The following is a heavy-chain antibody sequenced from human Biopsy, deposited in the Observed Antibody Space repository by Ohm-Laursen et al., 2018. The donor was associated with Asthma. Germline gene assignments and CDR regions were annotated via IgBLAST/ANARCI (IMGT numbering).Heavy chain of an antibody. D-gene: IGHD3-10*01. V-gene: IGHV1-18*01. CDR3: ARAVDYSHYYGIDV. CDR1: GYTFNSAG. J-gene: IGHJ6*02. CDR2: ISVYNGNT. Sequence: GASVKVSCKTSGYTFNSAGITWVRQAPGQGLEWMGWISVYNGNTKVAQKLQDRVTMITDTFTSTACMELRSLRSDDTAVYFCARAVDYSHYYGIDVWGQGTTVTVS.